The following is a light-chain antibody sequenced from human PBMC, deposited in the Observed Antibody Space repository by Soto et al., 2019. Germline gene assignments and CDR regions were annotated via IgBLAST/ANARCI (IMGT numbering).Light chain of an antibody. CDR1: QSVSSNS. V-gene: IGKV3-20*01. CDR3: QQYGSSPQT. CDR2: GAS. Sequence: EIVLTQSPGTLSLSPGERATLSCRASQSVSSNSLAWYQQKPGQAPRLLIYGASSRATGIPDRFTGSGSGTDFTLTISRLEPEDVAVFYCQQYGSSPQTFGQGTKVEIK. J-gene: IGKJ1*01.